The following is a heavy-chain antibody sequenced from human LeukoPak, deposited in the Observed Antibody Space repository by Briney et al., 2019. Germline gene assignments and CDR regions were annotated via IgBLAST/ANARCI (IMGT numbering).Heavy chain of an antibody. CDR3: ASGDINDY. CDR1: GFTFNTHS. V-gene: IGHV3-21*01. D-gene: IGHD2-15*01. CDR2: ISSSSSYI. J-gene: IGHJ4*02. Sequence: GGSLRLSCAASGFTFNTHSMNWVRQAPGKGLEWVSFISSSSSYIYYADSVKGRFTISGDNAKNSLYLQMNSLRAEDTAVYYCASGDINDYWGQGTLVTVSS.